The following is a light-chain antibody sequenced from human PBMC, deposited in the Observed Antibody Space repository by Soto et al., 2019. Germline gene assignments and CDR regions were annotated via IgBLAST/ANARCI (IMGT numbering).Light chain of an antibody. CDR3: SSYTSSSTLYYV. CDR1: SSDVGAYNY. V-gene: IGLV2-14*03. J-gene: IGLJ1*01. CDR2: DVS. Sequence: QSALTQPASVSGSPGQSITISCTGTSSDVGAYNYVSWYQQHPGKAPKLMIYDVSNRPSGVSNRFSGSKSGNTASLTISGLQAEDEADYYCSSYTSSSTLYYVFGTGTKLTVL.